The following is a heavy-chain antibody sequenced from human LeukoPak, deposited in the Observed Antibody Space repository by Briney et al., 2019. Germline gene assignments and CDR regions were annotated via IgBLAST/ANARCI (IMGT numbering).Heavy chain of an antibody. V-gene: IGHV3-21*01. CDR2: IGSSSSYI. CDR1: GFTSSSYS. D-gene: IGHD4-23*01. Sequence: GGSLRLSCAASGFTSSSYSMNWVRQAPGKGLEWVSSIGSSSSYIYYADSVKGRFTISRDNAKNSLYLQMNSLRAEDTAVYYCARTDYGGNSLGVDYWGQGTLVTVSS. CDR3: ARTDYGGNSLGVDY. J-gene: IGHJ4*02.